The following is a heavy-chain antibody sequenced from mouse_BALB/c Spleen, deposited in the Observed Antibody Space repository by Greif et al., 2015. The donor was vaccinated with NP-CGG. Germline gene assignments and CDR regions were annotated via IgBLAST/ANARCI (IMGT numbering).Heavy chain of an antibody. CDR2: ISSGSSTI. CDR3: ARSEDYYAMDY. V-gene: IGHV5-17*02. J-gene: IGHJ4*01. CDR1: GFTFSSFG. Sequence: EVKLMESGGGLVQPGGSRKLSCAASGFTFSSFGMHWVRQAPEKGLEWVAYISSGSSTIYYADTVKGRFTISRDNPKNTLFLQMTRLRSEDTAMYYCARSEDYYAMDYWGQGTSVTVSS.